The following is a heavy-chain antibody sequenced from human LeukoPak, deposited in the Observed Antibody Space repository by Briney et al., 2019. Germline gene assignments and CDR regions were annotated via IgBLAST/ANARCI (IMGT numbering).Heavy chain of an antibody. Sequence: PGGSLRLSCAASGFPFSSYAMSWVRQAPGKGLEWVSAISGSGGSTYYADSVKGRFTISRDNSKNTLFLLMHSLRAEDTAVYYCAKDGFHDSSGYAAYWGQGTLVTVSS. J-gene: IGHJ4*02. V-gene: IGHV3-23*01. CDR1: GFPFSSYA. CDR2: ISGSGGST. CDR3: AKDGFHDSSGYAAY. D-gene: IGHD3-22*01.